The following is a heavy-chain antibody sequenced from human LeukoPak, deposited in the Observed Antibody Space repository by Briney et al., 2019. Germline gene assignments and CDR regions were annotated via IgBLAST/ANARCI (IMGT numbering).Heavy chain of an antibody. V-gene: IGHV4-61*02. CDR1: GGSISSGSYY. CDR3: ARGRYDFWSGYYPFDY. CDR2: IYTSGST. J-gene: IGHJ4*02. D-gene: IGHD3-3*01. Sequence: SETLSLTCTVSGGSISSGSYYWSWIRQPAGKGLEWIGRIYTSGSTNYNPSLKSRVTISVDTSQNQFSLKLSSVTAADTAVYYCARGRYDFWSGYYPFDYWGQGTLVTVSS.